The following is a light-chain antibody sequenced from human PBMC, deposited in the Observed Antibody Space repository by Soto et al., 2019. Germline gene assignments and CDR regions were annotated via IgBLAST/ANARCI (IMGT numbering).Light chain of an antibody. J-gene: IGKJ1*01. CDR3: QQTYSTPWT. Sequence: DIQMTQSPSSLSASVGDRVTITCRASQSISSLLNWYQQKPGKAPSLLIYTTSSLQSGVPSRFTGGGSETDFTLTIHSLQPEDFATYICQQTYSTPWTFGQGTKVEI. V-gene: IGKV1-39*01. CDR1: QSISSL. CDR2: TTS.